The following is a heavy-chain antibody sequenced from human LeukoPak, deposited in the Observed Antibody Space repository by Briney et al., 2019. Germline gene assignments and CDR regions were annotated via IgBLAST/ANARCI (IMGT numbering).Heavy chain of an antibody. CDR1: GYSISSSNW. CDR3: ARDRDTEEGYYFDY. D-gene: IGHD2-2*02. J-gene: IGHJ4*02. V-gene: IGHV4-28*03. Sequence: SDTLSLTCAVSGYSISSSNWWGWIRQPPGKGLEWIGYIYYSGSTYYNPSLKSRVTMSVDTSKNQFSLKLSSVTAADTAVYYCARDRDTEEGYYFDYWGQGTLVTVSS. CDR2: IYYSGST.